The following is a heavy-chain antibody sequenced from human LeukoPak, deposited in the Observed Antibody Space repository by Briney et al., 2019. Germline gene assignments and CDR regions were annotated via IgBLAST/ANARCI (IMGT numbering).Heavy chain of an antibody. Sequence: SETLSLTCTVSGVSISSGGYYWSWIRQHPGKGLEWIGYIYYSGSTYYNPSLKSRVTISVDTSKNQFSLKLSSVTAADTAVYYCARGHSSGYYPFGYWGQGTLVTVSS. D-gene: IGHD3-22*01. CDR3: ARGHSSGYYPFGY. CDR2: IYYSGST. V-gene: IGHV4-31*03. CDR1: GVSISSGGYY. J-gene: IGHJ4*02.